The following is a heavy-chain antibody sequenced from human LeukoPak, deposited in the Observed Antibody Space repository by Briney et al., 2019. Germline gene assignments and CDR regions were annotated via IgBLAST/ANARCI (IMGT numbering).Heavy chain of an antibody. CDR3: ARQGYGSRFGYYYYYGMDV. Sequence: SETLPLTCTVSGGSISSYYWSWIRQPPGKGLEWIGYIYYSGSTNYNPSLKSRVTISVDTSKNQFSLKLSSVTAADTAVYYCARQGYGSRFGYYYYYGMDVWGQGTTVTVSS. V-gene: IGHV4-59*08. D-gene: IGHD3-10*01. CDR2: IYYSGST. CDR1: GGSISSYY. J-gene: IGHJ6*02.